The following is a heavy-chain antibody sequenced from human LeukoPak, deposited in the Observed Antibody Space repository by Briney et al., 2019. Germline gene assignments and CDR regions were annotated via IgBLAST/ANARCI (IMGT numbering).Heavy chain of an antibody. J-gene: IGHJ6*02. CDR2: ISGSGGST. CDR3: AKVRGIVVPAAAVYYYYYYGMDV. V-gene: IGHV3-23*01. CDR1: GFTFSSYA. D-gene: IGHD2-2*01. Sequence: GGSLRLSCAASGFTFSSYAMSWVRQAPGKGLEWVSAISGSGGSTYYADSVKGRFTISRDNSKNTLYLQMNSLRAEDTAVYYCAKVRGIVVPAAAVYYYYYYGMDVWGQGTTVTVSS.